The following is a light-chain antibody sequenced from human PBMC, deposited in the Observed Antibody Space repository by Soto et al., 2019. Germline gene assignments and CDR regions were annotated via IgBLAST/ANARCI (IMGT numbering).Light chain of an antibody. CDR3: AAWDDSLSGYV. V-gene: IGLV2-14*01. Sequence: QSVLTQPASVSGSPGQSITISCTGTSSDLAIYNYVSWYQQQPGKAPKLMIYQVTNRPSGVPDRFSGSKSGTSASLAISGLRSEDEADYYCAAWDDSLSGYVFGTGTKVTVL. CDR1: SSDLAIYNY. CDR2: QVT. J-gene: IGLJ1*01.